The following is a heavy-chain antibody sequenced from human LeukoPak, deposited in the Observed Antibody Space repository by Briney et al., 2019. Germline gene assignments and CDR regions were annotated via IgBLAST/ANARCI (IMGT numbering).Heavy chain of an antibody. J-gene: IGHJ5*02. CDR1: GFTFDDYA. Sequence: GRSLRLSCAASGFTFDDYAMPWVRQAPGKGLEWVSGISWNSGSIGYADSVKGRFTISRDNAKNSLYLQMNSLRAEDTALYYCARSLRFDPWGQGTLVTVSS. CDR3: ARSLRFDP. V-gene: IGHV3-9*01. CDR2: ISWNSGSI. D-gene: IGHD2-8*01.